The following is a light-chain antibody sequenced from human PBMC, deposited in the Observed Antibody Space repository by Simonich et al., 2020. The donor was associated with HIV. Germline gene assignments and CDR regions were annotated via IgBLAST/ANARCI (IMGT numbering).Light chain of an antibody. CDR3: QQYHSTPNT. Sequence: DIVMTQSPDSLAVSLGERATINCKSSQSVLYSSNNKNYLAWYQQKPGQPPMLLIYWASTRESGVPDRCSGSGSGTDFTLTISSLQAEDVAVYYCQQYHSTPNTFGQGTKLELK. CDR2: WAS. CDR1: QSVLYSSNNKNY. V-gene: IGKV4-1*01. J-gene: IGKJ2*01.